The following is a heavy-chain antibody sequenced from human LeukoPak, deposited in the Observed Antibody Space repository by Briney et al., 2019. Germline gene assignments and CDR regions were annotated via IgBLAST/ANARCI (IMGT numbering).Heavy chain of an antibody. Sequence: PGGSLRLSCAASGFTFSSYAVSWVRQAPGKGLEWVSAISGSGGSTYYADSVKGRFTISRDNSKNTPYLQMNSLRAEDTAVYYCAKEAYCGGDCYSIPYYFDYWGQGTLVTVSS. CDR1: GFTFSSYA. CDR3: AKEAYCGGDCYSIPYYFDY. J-gene: IGHJ4*02. D-gene: IGHD2-21*01. V-gene: IGHV3-23*01. CDR2: ISGSGGST.